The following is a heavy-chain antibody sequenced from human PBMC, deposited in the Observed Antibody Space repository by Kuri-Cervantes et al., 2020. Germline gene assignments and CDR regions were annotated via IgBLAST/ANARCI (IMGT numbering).Heavy chain of an antibody. CDR2: IRSKAYGGTT. Sequence: GESLKISCTASGFMFRDYGLTWFRQAPGKGLEWVGFIRSKAYGGTTEYAASVKGRFTISRDDSKSIAYLQMNSLKTEDTAVYYCTRHEGNASPLFDYWGQGTLVTVSS. D-gene: IGHD1-1*01. J-gene: IGHJ4*02. CDR1: GFMFRDYG. CDR3: TRHEGNASPLFDY. V-gene: IGHV3-49*03.